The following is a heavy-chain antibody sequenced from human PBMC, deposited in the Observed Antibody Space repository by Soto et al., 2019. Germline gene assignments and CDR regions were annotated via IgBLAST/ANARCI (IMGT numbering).Heavy chain of an antibody. Sequence: GGSLRLSCAASGFTVSSNYMSWVRQAPGKGLEWVSVIYSGGSTYYADSVKGRFTISRDNSKNTLYLQMNSLRAEDTAVYYCARGAYSSSFYGMDVWGQGTTVTVSS. CDR2: IYSGGST. CDR3: ARGAYSSSFYGMDV. V-gene: IGHV3-53*01. CDR1: GFTVSSNY. D-gene: IGHD6-6*01. J-gene: IGHJ6*02.